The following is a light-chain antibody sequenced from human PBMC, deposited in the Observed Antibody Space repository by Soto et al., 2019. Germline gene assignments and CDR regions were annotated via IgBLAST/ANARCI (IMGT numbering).Light chain of an antibody. Sequence: DIQMTQSPSSLSASVGDRVTITCRASRSISIYLHWYQQKPGKAPNLLIYAASTLQSGVPSRFSGSGSGTDFTLTISSLQPEDFATYFCQHGYSTPLTFGGGTKVDIK. CDR2: AAS. CDR1: RSISIY. J-gene: IGKJ4*01. CDR3: QHGYSTPLT. V-gene: IGKV1-39*01.